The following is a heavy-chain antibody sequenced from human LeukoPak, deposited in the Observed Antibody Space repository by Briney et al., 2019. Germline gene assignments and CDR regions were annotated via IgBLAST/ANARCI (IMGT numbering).Heavy chain of an antibody. CDR2: IKPDGSLI. J-gene: IGHJ4*02. CDR1: GFTFSSYW. V-gene: IGHV3-7*01. D-gene: IGHD1-26*01. Sequence: PGGSLRLSCAASGFTFSSYWMTWVRQGPGEGLEGGANIKPDGSLIYYVDSVKGRFTISRDNAKNSLYLQMNSLRAEDTAVYYCAKWELYSGFYYIDYWGQGTLATVSS. CDR3: AKWELYSGFYYIDY.